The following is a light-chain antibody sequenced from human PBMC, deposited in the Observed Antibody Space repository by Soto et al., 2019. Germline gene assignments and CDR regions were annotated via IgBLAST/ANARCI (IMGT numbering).Light chain of an antibody. CDR3: SSYTSRSTIV. CDR1: SSDVGGYNY. J-gene: IGLJ1*01. Sequence: QSPLREPSSVSGSPGHSITISCTGTSSDVGGYNYVSWYQQHPGKAPKLMIYEVSNRPSGVSNRFSGSKSGNTASLTISGLQAEEEADYYCSSYTSRSTIVFGTGTKVTVL. V-gene: IGLV2-14*01. CDR2: EVS.